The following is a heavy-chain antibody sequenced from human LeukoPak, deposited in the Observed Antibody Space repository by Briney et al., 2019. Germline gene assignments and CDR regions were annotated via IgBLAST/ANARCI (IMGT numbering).Heavy chain of an antibody. Sequence: SETLSLTCTVSGGSISSYCWSWIRQPPGKGLEWTGYIYTSGSTNYNPSLKSRVTISVDTSKNQFSLKLSSVTAADTAVYYCARLRAARGLYYYYYYMDVWGKGTTVTVSS. D-gene: IGHD6-13*01. CDR1: GGSISSYC. V-gene: IGHV4-4*09. CDR3: ARLRAARGLYYYYYYMDV. CDR2: IYTSGST. J-gene: IGHJ6*03.